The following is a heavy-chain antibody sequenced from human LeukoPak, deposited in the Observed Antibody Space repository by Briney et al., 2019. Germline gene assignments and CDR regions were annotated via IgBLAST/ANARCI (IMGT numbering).Heavy chain of an antibody. CDR3: ARGSGTDYYYYALDA. Sequence: ASVKVSCKVSGHTFTDYYLHWVRQAPGQGLEWMGCFNPNSGAAKYTEKFQGRVTMTRDTSNFTVYMQLSSLTSDDTAVYYCARGSGTDYYYYALDAWGEGSTVSVSS. J-gene: IGHJ6*01. D-gene: IGHD3-10*01. V-gene: IGHV1-2*02. CDR2: FNPNSGAA. CDR1: GHTFTDYY.